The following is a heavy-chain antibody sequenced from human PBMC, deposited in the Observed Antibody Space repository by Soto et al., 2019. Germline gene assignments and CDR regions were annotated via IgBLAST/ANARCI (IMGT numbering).Heavy chain of an antibody. Sequence: PGGSLRLCCAASGFTVSSNYMSWVRQAQGKGLEWVSVIYSGGSTYYADSVKGRFTISRDNSKNTLYLQMNSLRAEDTALYYCAKGPNFWSLYIDVRAKRTTDTVSS. J-gene: IGHJ6*03. D-gene: IGHD3-3*01. CDR3: AKGPNFWSLYIDV. CDR2: IYSGGST. CDR1: GFTVSSNY. V-gene: IGHV3-66*01.